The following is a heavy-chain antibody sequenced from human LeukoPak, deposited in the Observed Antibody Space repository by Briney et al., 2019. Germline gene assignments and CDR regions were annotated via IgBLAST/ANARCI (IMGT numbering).Heavy chain of an antibody. Sequence: GRTLRLSCAASGFTFRNYGMHWVRQAPGKGLEWVAVIWYDGKKEHYADSVKGRFTISGDNAKNSLHLQMNSLRVEDTAVYFCARDHRYAFDNWGQGILVTVSS. CDR3: ARDHRYAFDN. V-gene: IGHV3-33*01. CDR1: GFTFRNYG. D-gene: IGHD5-12*01. CDR2: IWYDGKKE. J-gene: IGHJ4*02.